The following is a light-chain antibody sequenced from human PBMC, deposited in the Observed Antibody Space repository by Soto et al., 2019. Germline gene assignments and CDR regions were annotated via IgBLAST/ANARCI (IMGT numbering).Light chain of an antibody. CDR1: QSVSSSY. CDR2: GAS. V-gene: IGKV3-20*01. CDR3: EQYGSSPLA. J-gene: IGKJ4*01. Sequence: EIVLTQSPGTLSLSPGERATLSCRASQSVSSSYLAWYQQKPGQAPRLLIYGASSRATGIPDRFSGSGSVTDFTLTISTLEPEDFAVYYCEQYGSSPLACGGGTKVEIK.